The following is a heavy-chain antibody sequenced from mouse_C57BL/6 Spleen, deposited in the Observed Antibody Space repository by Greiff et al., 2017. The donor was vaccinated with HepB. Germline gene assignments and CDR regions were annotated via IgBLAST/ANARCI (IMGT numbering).Heavy chain of an antibody. Sequence: QVQLQQSGPELVKPGASVKISCKASGYAFSSSWMNWVKQRPGKGLEWIGRIYPGDGDTNYNGKFKGKATLTADKSSSTAYMQLSSLTSEDSAVYFCAPGTYYSNYGAMDYWGQGTSVTVSS. D-gene: IGHD2-5*01. J-gene: IGHJ4*01. CDR3: APGTYYSNYGAMDY. V-gene: IGHV1-82*01. CDR1: GYAFSSSW. CDR2: IYPGDGDT.